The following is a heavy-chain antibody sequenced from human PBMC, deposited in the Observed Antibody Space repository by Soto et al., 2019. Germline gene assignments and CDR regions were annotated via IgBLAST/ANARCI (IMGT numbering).Heavy chain of an antibody. Sequence: QVQLVESGGGVVQPGRSLRLSCAASGFTFSSYAMHWVRQAPGKGVEWVAVISYDGSNKYYADSVKGRFTISRDNSKNTLYLQMNSLRAEDTAVYYCARLSSGWYNFFDYWGQGTLVTVSS. CDR2: ISYDGSNK. CDR3: ARLSSGWYNFFDY. D-gene: IGHD6-19*01. V-gene: IGHV3-30-3*01. J-gene: IGHJ4*02. CDR1: GFTFSSYA.